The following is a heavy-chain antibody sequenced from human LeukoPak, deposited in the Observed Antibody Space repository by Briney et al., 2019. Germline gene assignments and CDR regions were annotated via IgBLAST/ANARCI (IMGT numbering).Heavy chain of an antibody. D-gene: IGHD3-10*01. J-gene: IGHJ5*02. CDR1: GGSISSYY. V-gene: IGHV4-34*01. CDR3: VRRRGGYFGSGSYVWFDP. CDR2: INHTGRT. Sequence: SETLSLTCTVSGGSISSYYWTWIRQPPGKGLEWIGEINHTGRTNYNPSLKSRVTMSVATSKNQFSLELTSVTAADTAMYYCVRRRGGYFGSGSYVWFDPWGQGTLVTVSS.